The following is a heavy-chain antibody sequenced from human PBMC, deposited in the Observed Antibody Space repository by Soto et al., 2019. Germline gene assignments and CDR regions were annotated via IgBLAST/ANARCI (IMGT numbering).Heavy chain of an antibody. CDR1: GFTFSSYC. CDR3: ARDIVVVPAAIRGAFDI. J-gene: IGHJ3*02. CDR2: ISSSSSYI. D-gene: IGHD2-2*02. V-gene: IGHV3-21*01. Sequence: GGSLRLSCAASGFTFSSYCMNWVRQAPGKGLEWVSSISSSSSYIYYADSVKGRFTISRDNAKNSMYLQMNSLRAEDTAVYDCARDIVVVPAAIRGAFDIWGQGTMVTVSS.